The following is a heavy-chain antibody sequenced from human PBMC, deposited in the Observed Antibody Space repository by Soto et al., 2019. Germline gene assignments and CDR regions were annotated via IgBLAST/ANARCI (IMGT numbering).Heavy chain of an antibody. CDR1: GFTFSNHA. Sequence: GGSLRLSCAASGFTFSNHAMSWVRQAPGKGLEWVSLISGSGGNTNYADSVRGRFTISRDNSKKTVYLQMNSLRADDTAGYYCAKGKANSVFGVDTLFDYWGQGTLVTVSS. CDR2: ISGSGGNT. J-gene: IGHJ4*02. CDR3: AKGKANSVFGVDTLFDY. D-gene: IGHD3-3*01. V-gene: IGHV3-23*01.